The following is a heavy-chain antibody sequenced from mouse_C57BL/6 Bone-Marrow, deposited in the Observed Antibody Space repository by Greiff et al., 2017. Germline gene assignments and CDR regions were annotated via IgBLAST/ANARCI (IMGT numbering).Heavy chain of an antibody. Sequence: VQLQQSGAELVRPGASVKLSCTASGFNIKDDYMHWVKQRPEQGLEWIGWIDPENGDTEYASKFQGKATITADTSSNTAYLQLSSLTSEDTAVYYCTTIYYGSSWYFDVWGTGTTVTVSS. D-gene: IGHD1-1*01. CDR1: GFNIKDDY. V-gene: IGHV14-4*01. J-gene: IGHJ1*03. CDR3: TTIYYGSSWYFDV. CDR2: IDPENGDT.